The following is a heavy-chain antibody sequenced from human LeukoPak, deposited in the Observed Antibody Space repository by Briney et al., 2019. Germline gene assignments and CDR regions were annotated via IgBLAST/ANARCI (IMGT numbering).Heavy chain of an antibody. V-gene: IGHV1-2*02. CDR1: GYTFSGYY. Sequence: ASVKVSCKASGYTFSGYYMYWVRQAPGQGLEWMGWINPNNDDTNSAPKFQGRVSMTWDTSISTAYMQLNTLTSDDTAVYYCARWLPTNYLDYWGQGTLVTVSS. CDR2: INPNNDDT. CDR3: ARWLPTNYLDY. D-gene: IGHD5-12*01. J-gene: IGHJ4*02.